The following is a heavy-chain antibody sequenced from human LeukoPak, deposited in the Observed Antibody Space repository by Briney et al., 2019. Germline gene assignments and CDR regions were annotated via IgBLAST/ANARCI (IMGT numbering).Heavy chain of an antibody. CDR3: VIGWWERTGGPAFDI. CDR2: IHHDGIT. V-gene: IGHV4-38-2*02. J-gene: IGHJ3*02. Sequence: PSETLSLTCSISGYSISSGYFWGWIRQPPGKGLEWIGNIHHDGITYYNPSLKSRVTISVDTSKNQFSLKLSSVTAADTAVYYCVIGWWERTGGPAFDIWGQGTMVTVSS. CDR1: GYSISSGYF. D-gene: IGHD1-1*01.